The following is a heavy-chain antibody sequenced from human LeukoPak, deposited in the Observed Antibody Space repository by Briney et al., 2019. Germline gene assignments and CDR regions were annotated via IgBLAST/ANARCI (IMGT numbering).Heavy chain of an antibody. CDR2: INAGNGNT. CDR1: GYTFTSYA. Sequence: GASVKVSCKASGYTFTSYAMHWVRQAPGQGLEWMGWINAGNGNTKYSQKFQGRVTITRDTSASTAYMELSSLRSEDTAVYYCASGAAGMRTFDYWGQGTLVTVSS. D-gene: IGHD6-13*01. CDR3: ASGAAGMRTFDY. V-gene: IGHV1-3*01. J-gene: IGHJ4*02.